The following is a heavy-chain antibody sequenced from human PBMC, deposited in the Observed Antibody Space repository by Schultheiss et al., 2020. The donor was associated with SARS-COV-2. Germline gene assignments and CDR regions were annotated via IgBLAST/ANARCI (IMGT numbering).Heavy chain of an antibody. CDR2: IRRKAYGGTT. CDR1: GFTFGDYA. J-gene: IGHJ6*02. D-gene: IGHD2-2*01. Sequence: GGSLRLSCTASGFTFGDYAMSWVRQAPGKGLEWVGFIRRKAYGGTTEHAASVKGRFTISRDDSKNTAYLQMNSLRAEDTALYYCATQPGSTSPNEVYGMDVWGQGTTVTVSS. V-gene: IGHV3-49*04. CDR3: ATQPGSTSPNEVYGMDV.